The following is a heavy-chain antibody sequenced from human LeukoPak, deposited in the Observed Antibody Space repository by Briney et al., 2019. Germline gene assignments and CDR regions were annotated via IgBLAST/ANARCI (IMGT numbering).Heavy chain of an antibody. V-gene: IGHV4-59*01. CDR1: GGSISSYY. Sequence: SETLSLTCTVSGGSISSYYWSWIRQPPGKGLEWIGYIYYSGSTNYNPSLKSRVTISVDTSKNQFSLKLSSVTAADTAVYYCARDSSSSSLFDYWGQGTPVTVSS. J-gene: IGHJ4*02. D-gene: IGHD6-6*01. CDR2: IYYSGST. CDR3: ARDSSSSSLFDY.